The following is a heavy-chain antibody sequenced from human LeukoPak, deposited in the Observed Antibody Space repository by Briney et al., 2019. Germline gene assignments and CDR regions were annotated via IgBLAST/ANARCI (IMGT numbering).Heavy chain of an antibody. CDR2: IIPIFGTA. D-gene: IGHD2-15*01. J-gene: IGHJ4*02. CDR1: GGTFSSYA. CDR3: ARSHGRYCSGGSCHEGYFDY. Sequence: SVKVSCKASGGTFSSYAISWVRQAPGQGLEWMGGIIPIFGTANYAQKFQGSVTITADESTSTAYMELSSLRSEDTAVYYCARSHGRYCSGGSCHEGYFDYWGQGTLVTVSS. V-gene: IGHV1-69*13.